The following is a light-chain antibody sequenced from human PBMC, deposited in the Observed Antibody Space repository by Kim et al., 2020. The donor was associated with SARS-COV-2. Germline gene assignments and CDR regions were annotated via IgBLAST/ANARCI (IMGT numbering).Light chain of an antibody. J-gene: IGKJ1*01. Sequence: IQMTQSPSTLSAYVGDTVTITCRASQSVSEWLAWYQQKPGKAPNLLIYDASTLQSGVPSRFSGSGSGTDFTLTINTLQADDFATYYCQQYHDNYWTFGLGTKVDI. CDR3: QQYHDNYWT. CDR2: DAS. CDR1: QSVSEW. V-gene: IGKV1-5*01.